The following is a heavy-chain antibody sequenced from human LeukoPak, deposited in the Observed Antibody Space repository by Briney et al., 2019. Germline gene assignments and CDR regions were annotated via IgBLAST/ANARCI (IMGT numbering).Heavy chain of an antibody. CDR2: ISAYNGNT. V-gene: IGHV1-18*01. CDR1: GDTFTSSG. D-gene: IGHD3-10*01. Sequence: ASVKGSSKTSGDTFTSSGISSVRQAPGQGLEWMGWISAYNGNTNYAQKLQGRVTMTTDTSTSTAYMELRNLRSDDTAVYYCARDCLLWFGELFHDACVILGQGTMVTVSS. J-gene: IGHJ3*02. CDR3: ARDCLLWFGELFHDACVI.